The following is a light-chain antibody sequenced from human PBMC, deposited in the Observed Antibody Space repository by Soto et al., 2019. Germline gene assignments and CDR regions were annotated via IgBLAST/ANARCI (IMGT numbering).Light chain of an antibody. V-gene: IGLV1-44*01. J-gene: IGLJ2*01. CDR2: SNN. CDR3: AAWDDSLNGFVV. Sequence: QAVVTQPPSASGTPGQRVTISCSGSSSNIGSNTVNWYQQLPGTAPRLLIYSNNQRPSGVPGRFSGSKSGTSASLAISGLQSEDGADYYCAAWDDSLNGFVVFGGGTKLTVL. CDR1: SSNIGSNT.